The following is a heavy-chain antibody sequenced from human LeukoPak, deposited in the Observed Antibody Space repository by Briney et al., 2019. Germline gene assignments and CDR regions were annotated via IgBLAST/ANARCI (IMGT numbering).Heavy chain of an antibody. V-gene: IGHV1-69*13. CDR3: AKDAPGSYYNVFDY. CDR2: IIPMFDTA. Sequence: ASVKVSCKASGGTFSNYAISWVRQAPGQGLEWMGGIIPMFDTADYAQKFQGRLTITADESTSTAYMELSSLRAEDTAVYYCAKDAPGSYYNVFDYWGQGTLVTVSS. D-gene: IGHD3-10*01. CDR1: GGTFSNYA. J-gene: IGHJ4*02.